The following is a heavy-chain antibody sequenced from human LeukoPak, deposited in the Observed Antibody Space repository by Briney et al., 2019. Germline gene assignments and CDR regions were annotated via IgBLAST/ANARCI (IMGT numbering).Heavy chain of an antibody. J-gene: IGHJ4*02. Sequence: GGSLRLSCAASGVTLSTYWMSWVRQAPGKGLEWVAIIKQDGSEKFYVDSVKGRFTISRDNAKNSLYLQMNSLRAEDTAVYYCAGSSGWFPYYWGQGTLVTVSS. CDR3: AGSSGWFPYY. D-gene: IGHD6-19*01. CDR2: IKQDGSEK. V-gene: IGHV3-7*01. CDR1: GVTLSTYW.